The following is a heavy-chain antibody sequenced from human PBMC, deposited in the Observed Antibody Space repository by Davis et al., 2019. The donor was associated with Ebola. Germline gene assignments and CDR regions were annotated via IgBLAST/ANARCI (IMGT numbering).Heavy chain of an antibody. CDR2: INSDGSST. D-gene: IGHD3-10*01. CDR3: ARDLLWFGELWTGFDY. V-gene: IGHV3-74*01. CDR1: GFTFSSYW. J-gene: IGHJ4*02. Sequence: GESLKISCAASGFTFSSYWMHWVRQAPGKGLVWVSRINSDGSSTSYADSVKGRFTISRDNAKNSLYLQMNSLRAEDTAVYYCARDLLWFGELWTGFDYWGQGTLVTVSS.